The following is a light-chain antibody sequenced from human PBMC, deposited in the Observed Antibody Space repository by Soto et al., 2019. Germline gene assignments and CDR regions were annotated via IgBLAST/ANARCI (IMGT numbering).Light chain of an antibody. J-gene: IGKJ3*01. CDR3: LLYFSRDLFT. Sequence: EIVLTQTPGTLSLSPGERATLSYRASQRVTSSQLAWNQQKPGQAPRLLIYGASTRTTGIPDGFSGSGSDTDFSLTIRRHDPEDVAMHYCLLYFSRDLFTFGPGTQVQIK. CDR2: GAS. CDR1: QRVTSSQ. V-gene: IGKV3-20*01.